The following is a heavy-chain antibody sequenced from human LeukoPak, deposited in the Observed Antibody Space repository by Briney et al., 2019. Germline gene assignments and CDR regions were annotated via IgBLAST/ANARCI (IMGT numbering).Heavy chain of an antibody. CDR3: TRGYTSGYFFAY. J-gene: IGHJ4*02. D-gene: IGHD3-22*01. V-gene: IGHV3-48*03. CDR1: GFTFSSYE. Sequence: GGSLRLSCAASGFTFSSYELNWVRQTPGKGLEWVSYISSSGSSIYYADSVKGRFTISRDNAKNTLYLQMNSLRAEDTAVYYCTRGYTSGYFFAYWGQGTLVTVSS. CDR2: ISSSGSSI.